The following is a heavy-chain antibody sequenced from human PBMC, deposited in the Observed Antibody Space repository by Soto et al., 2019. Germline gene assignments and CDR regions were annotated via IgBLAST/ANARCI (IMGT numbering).Heavy chain of an antibody. CDR1: GYTFTGYY. D-gene: IGHD3-22*01. Sequence: ASVKVSCKASGYTFTGYYMHWVRQAPGQGLEWMGWINPNSGGTNYAQKFQGWVTMTRDTSISTAYMELSRLRSDDTAVYYCAREHVNSDSSGDFDYCGQRTLVTVSS. J-gene: IGHJ4*02. V-gene: IGHV1-2*04. CDR2: INPNSGGT. CDR3: AREHVNSDSSGDFDY.